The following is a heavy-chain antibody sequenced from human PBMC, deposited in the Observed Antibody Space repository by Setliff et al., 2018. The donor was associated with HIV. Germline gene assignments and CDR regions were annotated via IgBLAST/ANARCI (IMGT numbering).Heavy chain of an antibody. Sequence: GASVKVSCKASGYTFSDYGISWVRQAPGQGLEWMGWISAHNGRINYAQKFQGRVTMTTDRSTSTAYMELSRLRSDDTAVYYCARDIAAWEYFDYWGQGTLVTVSS. D-gene: IGHD6-6*01. CDR3: ARDIAAWEYFDY. CDR1: GYTFSDYG. CDR2: ISAHNGRI. J-gene: IGHJ4*02. V-gene: IGHV1-18*01.